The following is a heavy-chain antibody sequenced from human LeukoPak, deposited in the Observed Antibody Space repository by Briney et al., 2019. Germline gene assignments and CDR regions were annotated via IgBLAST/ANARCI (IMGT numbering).Heavy chain of an antibody. CDR1: GGPISSGSYY. V-gene: IGHV4-61*02. Sequence: SETLSLTCTVFGGPISSGSYYWIWLRQPAGKGLEWIGRIYTSGSTNYNPSVESRFTISVDTSKNQFSLKLSSVPAADTAVYYCARGIPAAILARYGYFDYWGQGPLVTVSS. CDR3: ARGIPAAILARYGYFDY. J-gene: IGHJ4*02. CDR2: IYTSGST. D-gene: IGHD2-2*02.